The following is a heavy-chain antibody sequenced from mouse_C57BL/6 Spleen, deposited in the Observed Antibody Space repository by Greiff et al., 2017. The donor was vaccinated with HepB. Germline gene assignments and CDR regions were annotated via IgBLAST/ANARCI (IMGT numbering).Heavy chain of an antibody. J-gene: IGHJ3*01. CDR1: GFTFSDNG. CDR3: ARLGYAFAY. D-gene: IGHD2-2*01. CDR2: ISSGSSTI. V-gene: IGHV5-17*01. Sequence: DVQLVESGGGLVKPGGFLKLSGAASGFTFSDNGMHWVRQAPEKGLEWVAYISSGSSTIYYADTVKGRFTISRDKAKNTLFLQMTSLRSEDTAMYYCARLGYAFAYWGQGTLVTVSA.